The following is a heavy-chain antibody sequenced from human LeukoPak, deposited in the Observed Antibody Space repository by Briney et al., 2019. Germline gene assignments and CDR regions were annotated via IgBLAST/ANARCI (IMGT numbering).Heavy chain of an antibody. CDR2: IYYSGST. CDR3: AREEYYYDSSGYLNWFDP. J-gene: IGHJ5*02. CDR1: GGSISSSSYY. Sequence: SETLSLTCTVSGGSISSSSYYWGWIRQPPGKGLEWIGSIYYSGSTYYNPSLKSRVTISVDTSKNQFSLKLSSVTAADTAVYYCAREEYYYDSSGYLNWFDPWGQGTLVTVSS. D-gene: IGHD3-22*01. V-gene: IGHV4-39*07.